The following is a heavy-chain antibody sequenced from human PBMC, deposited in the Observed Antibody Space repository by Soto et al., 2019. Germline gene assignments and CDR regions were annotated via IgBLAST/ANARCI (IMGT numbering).Heavy chain of an antibody. V-gene: IGHV3-48*02. CDR2: ISSSSSTI. Sequence: PGGSLRLSCAASGFTCSSYSMNWVRQAPGKGLEWVSYISSSSSTIYYADSVKGRFTISRDNAKNSLYLQMNSLRDEDTAVYYCAREAGRWHLARTGFDPWGKGTLDTVTP. J-gene: IGHJ5*02. CDR1: GFTCSSYS. D-gene: IGHD1-26*01. CDR3: AREAGRWHLARTGFDP.